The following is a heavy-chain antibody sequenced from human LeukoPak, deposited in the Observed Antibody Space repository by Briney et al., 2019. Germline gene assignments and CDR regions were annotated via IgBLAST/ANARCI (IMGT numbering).Heavy chain of an antibody. CDR1: GFTFSSYS. V-gene: IGHV3-21*04. CDR3: AKVSTIFGVGEFDY. D-gene: IGHD3-3*01. CDR2: ISSSSSYI. Sequence: GGSLRLSCAASGFTFSSYSMNWVRQAPGKGLEWFSSISSSSSYIYYADSVKGRFTISRDNAKNSLYLQMNSLRAEDTAVYYCAKVSTIFGVGEFDYWGQGTLVTVSS. J-gene: IGHJ4*02.